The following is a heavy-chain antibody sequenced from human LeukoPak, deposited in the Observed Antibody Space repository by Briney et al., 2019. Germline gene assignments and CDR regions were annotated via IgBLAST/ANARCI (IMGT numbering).Heavy chain of an antibody. CDR3: ASGSGVGAGPGRFDY. CDR1: GYTFTSYY. V-gene: IGHV1-46*01. CDR2: INPSGGST. D-gene: IGHD3-3*01. Sequence: ASVKVSCTASGYTFTSYYMHWVRQAPGQGLEWMGIINPSGGSTSYAQKFQGRVTMTTDTSTSTAYMELRSLRSDDTAVYYCASGSGVGAGPGRFDYWGQGTLVTVSS. J-gene: IGHJ4*02.